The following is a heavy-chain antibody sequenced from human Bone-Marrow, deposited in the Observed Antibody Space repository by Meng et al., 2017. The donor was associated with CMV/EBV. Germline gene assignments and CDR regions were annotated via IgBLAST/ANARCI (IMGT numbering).Heavy chain of an antibody. CDR1: GYTITSND. D-gene: IGHD3-10*01. CDR3: ARGYYYGSGLDP. Sequence: KSSGYTITSNDIHWVRQATGQGLEWRGGMNHNSGNTGYAQKFQGRVTMTRNTSRSTAYMELSSLRSEDTAVYYCARGYYYGSGLDPWGQGTLVTVSS. V-gene: IGHV1-8*01. CDR2: MNHNSGNT. J-gene: IGHJ5*02.